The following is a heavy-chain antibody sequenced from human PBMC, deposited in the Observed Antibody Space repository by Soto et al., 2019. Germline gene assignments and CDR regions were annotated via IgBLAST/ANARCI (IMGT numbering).Heavy chain of an antibody. CDR3: ARLFIVEAFGGVIVGGLGFDY. V-gene: IGHV4-39*01. CDR2: IYYSGST. Sequence: SETLSLTCTVSGGSISSSSYYWGWIRQPPGKGLEWIGSIYYSGSTYYNPSLKSRVTISVDTSKNQFSLKLSSVTAADTAVYYCARLFIVEAFGGVIVGGLGFDYWGQGTLVTVSS. J-gene: IGHJ4*02. CDR1: GGSISSSSYY. D-gene: IGHD3-16*02.